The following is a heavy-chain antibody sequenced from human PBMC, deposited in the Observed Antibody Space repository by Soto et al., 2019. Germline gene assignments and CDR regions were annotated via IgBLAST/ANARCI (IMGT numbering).Heavy chain of an antibody. CDR1: GASISGFY. D-gene: IGHD1-1*01. J-gene: IGHJ5*02. V-gene: IGHV4-4*07. CDR3: VRDGTKTLRDWFDP. Sequence: SETLSLTCTVSGASISGFYWSWIRKSAGKGLERIGRIYATGTTDYNPSLKSRVMVSVDTSKKQFSLKLRSVTAADTAVYYCVRDGTKTLRDWFDPWGQGISITVS. CDR2: IYATGTT.